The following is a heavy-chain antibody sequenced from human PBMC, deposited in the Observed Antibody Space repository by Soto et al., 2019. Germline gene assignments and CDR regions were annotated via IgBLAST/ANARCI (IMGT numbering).Heavy chain of an antibody. Sequence: PGGSLRLSCAASGFTFSSYGMHWVRQAPGKGRGWVAVISYDGSNKYYADSVKGRFTISRDNSKNTLYLQMNSLRAEDRAVYYCAKDVFDCSGSSCYLTAPYGMDVWGQGNTVTVSS. J-gene: IGHJ6*02. CDR2: ISYDGSNK. D-gene: IGHD2-15*01. V-gene: IGHV3-30*18. CDR3: AKDVFDCSGSSCYLTAPYGMDV. CDR1: GFTFSSYG.